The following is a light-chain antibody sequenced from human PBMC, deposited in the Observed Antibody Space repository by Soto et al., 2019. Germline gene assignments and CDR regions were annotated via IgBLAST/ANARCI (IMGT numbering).Light chain of an antibody. Sequence: EVVRTQSPGTLSLSRGERVTLSCRASERIYSAYLGWYQQKPGQAPRLLIYGTSSRATGIPDRFSGSGSGTDFTLTISRLQPEDFAVYYCQQYGSSPTFGGGTKVDIK. J-gene: IGKJ4*01. CDR3: QQYGSSPT. CDR1: ERIYSAY. V-gene: IGKV3-20*01. CDR2: GTS.